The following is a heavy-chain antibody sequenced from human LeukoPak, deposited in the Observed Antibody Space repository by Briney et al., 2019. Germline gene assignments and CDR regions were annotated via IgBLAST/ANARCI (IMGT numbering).Heavy chain of an antibody. CDR2: ISGSGGST. J-gene: IGHJ3*02. V-gene: IGHV3-23*01. Sequence: PGGSMRLSCKASGFTFSSYAMSWVRQAPGKGLEWVSAISGSGGSTYYADSVKGRFTISRDNSKNTLYLQMNSLRAEDTAVYYCANVLRYGGPENAFDIWGQGTMVTVSS. CDR1: GFTFSSYA. CDR3: ANVLRYGGPENAFDI. D-gene: IGHD3-9*01.